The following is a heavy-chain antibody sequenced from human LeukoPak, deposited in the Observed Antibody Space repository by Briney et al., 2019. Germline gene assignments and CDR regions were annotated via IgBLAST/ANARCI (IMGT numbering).Heavy chain of an antibody. V-gene: IGHV5-51*01. CDR3: ARRAADCGGDCYSGDY. J-gene: IGHJ4*02. D-gene: IGHD2-21*02. CDR2: VYPGESYI. CDR1: GYSFTRHW. Sequence: GESLKISCKGSGYSFTRHWIGWVRQMPGKGLEWMGIVYPGESYIRYSPSFQGQVTISADKSISTAYLQWSSLKASDTAMYYCARRAADCGGDCYSGDYWGQGTLVTVSS.